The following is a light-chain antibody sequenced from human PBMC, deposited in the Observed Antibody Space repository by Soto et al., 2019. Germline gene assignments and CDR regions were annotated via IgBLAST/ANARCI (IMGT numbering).Light chain of an antibody. CDR3: QQYNDYSTWT. Sequence: DIQMTQSPSTLSASVGDRVTITCRASQSISRWLAWYQQKPGKAPKVLIWDASSLQRGVPSRFSGSGSGTEFTLTISRLQHDDFATYYCQQYNDYSTWTFGQGAKVEI. CDR2: DAS. V-gene: IGKV1-5*01. CDR1: QSISRW. J-gene: IGKJ1*01.